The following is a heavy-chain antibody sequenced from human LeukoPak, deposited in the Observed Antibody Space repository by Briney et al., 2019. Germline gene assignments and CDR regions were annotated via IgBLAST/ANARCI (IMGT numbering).Heavy chain of an antibody. V-gene: IGHV4-61*01. CDR3: ARFAYCGGHCWYYFDY. D-gene: IGHD2-21*02. CDR2: IYSSGST. CDR1: GGSISSSSYY. Sequence: SETLSLTCTVSGGSISSSSYYWSWIRQPPGKGLEWLGYIYSSGSTNYNPSLNSRVTLSVDTSKNQFSLKLSSVTAADTAVYYCARFAYCGGHCWYYFDYWGQGTLVTVSS. J-gene: IGHJ4*02.